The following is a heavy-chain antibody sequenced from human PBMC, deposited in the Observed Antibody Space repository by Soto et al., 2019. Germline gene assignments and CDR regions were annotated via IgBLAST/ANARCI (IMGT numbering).Heavy chain of an antibody. V-gene: IGHV2-5*01. CDR2: IYWNDDE. J-gene: IGHJ4*02. D-gene: IGHD6-19*01. CDR3: ARRLWDSSGWHPFDS. Sequence: QITLKESGPTLVKPTQTLTLTCTLSGVSDSTTGVGVAWIRQPPGKALECLALIYWNDDERYSPSLKSRLTISKDISKNQVVLTMANMDPVDAATYYCARRLWDSSGWHPFDSWGQGALVTVSS. CDR1: GVSDSTTGVG.